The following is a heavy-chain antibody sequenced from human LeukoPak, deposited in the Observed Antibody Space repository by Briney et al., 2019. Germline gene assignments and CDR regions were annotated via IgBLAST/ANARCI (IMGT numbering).Heavy chain of an antibody. Sequence: SETLSLTCTVSGGSISSSSYYWGWIRQPPGKGLEWIGSIYYSGSTYYNPSLKSRVTISVDTSKNQFSLKLSSVTAADTAVYYCARTGGSFYFYYYMDVWGKGTTVTVSS. V-gene: IGHV4-39*07. D-gene: IGHD1-26*01. CDR2: IYYSGST. CDR3: ARTGGSFYFYYYMDV. CDR1: GGSISSSSYY. J-gene: IGHJ6*03.